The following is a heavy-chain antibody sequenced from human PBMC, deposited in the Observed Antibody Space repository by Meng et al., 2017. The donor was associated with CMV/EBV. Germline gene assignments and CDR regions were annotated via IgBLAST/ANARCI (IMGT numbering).Heavy chain of an antibody. D-gene: IGHD2-2*01. J-gene: IGHJ3*02. CDR3: AKLIGSTSCYDI. Sequence: GESLKISCAASGFTFSSYAMSWVRQAPGKGLEWVSAISCSGGSTYYADSVKGRFTISRDNSKNTLYLQMNSLRAEDTAVYYCAKLIGSTSCYDIWGQGTMVTVSS. V-gene: IGHV3-23*01. CDR1: GFTFSSYA. CDR2: ISCSGGST.